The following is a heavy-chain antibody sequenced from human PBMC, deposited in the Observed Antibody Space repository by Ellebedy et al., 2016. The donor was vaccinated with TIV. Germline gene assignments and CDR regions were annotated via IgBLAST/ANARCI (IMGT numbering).Heavy chain of an antibody. V-gene: IGHV3-48*04. CDR3: ATDGSFGDYVTPQHAFTI. D-gene: IGHD4-17*01. Sequence: GESLKISCAASGFTFSPYSMNWVRQAPGKGLEWVSYISGSSLTKFYADSVKGRFTISRDNAKNSLYLQMNSLRAEDTAVFYCATDGSFGDYVTPQHAFTIWGQGTMVTVSS. CDR1: GFTFSPYS. CDR2: ISGSSLTK. J-gene: IGHJ3*02.